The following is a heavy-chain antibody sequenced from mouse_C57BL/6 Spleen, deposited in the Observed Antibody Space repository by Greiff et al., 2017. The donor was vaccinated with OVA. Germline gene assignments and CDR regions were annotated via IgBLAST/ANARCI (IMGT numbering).Heavy chain of an antibody. V-gene: IGHV10-3*01. CDR3: VRGSYYYGSSHWYFDV. D-gene: IGHD1-1*01. J-gene: IGHJ1*03. CDR2: IRSKSSNYAT. CDR1: GFTFNTYA. Sequence: DVMLVESGGGLVQPKGSLKLSCAASGFTFNTYAMHWVRQAPGKGLEWVARIRSKSSNYATYYADSVKDRFTISRDDSQSMLYLQMNNLKTEDTAMYYCVRGSYYYGSSHWYFDVWGTGTTVTVSS.